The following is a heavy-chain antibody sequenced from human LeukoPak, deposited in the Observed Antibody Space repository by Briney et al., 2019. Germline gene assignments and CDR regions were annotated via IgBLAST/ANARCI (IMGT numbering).Heavy chain of an antibody. V-gene: IGHV3-73*01. D-gene: IGHD6-6*01. CDR3: ARVRGGSASIAARSRYYYYMDV. J-gene: IGHJ6*03. CDR2: IRSKANSYAT. CDR1: GFTFSGSA. Sequence: GGSLRLSCAASGFTFSGSAMHWVRQASGKGLEWFVRIRSKANSYATAYAASVTGRFTISRDDSKNTAYLQMNSLKTEDTAVYYCARVRGGSASIAARSRYYYYMDVWGKGTTVTVSS.